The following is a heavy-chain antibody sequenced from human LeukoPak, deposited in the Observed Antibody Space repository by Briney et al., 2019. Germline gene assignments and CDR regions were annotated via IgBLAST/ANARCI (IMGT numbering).Heavy chain of an antibody. V-gene: IGHV3-30*04. Sequence: PGRSLRLSCAASGFTFSSYAMHWVRQAPGKGLEWVAVISYDGSNKYYADSVKGRFTISRDNSKNTLYLQMNSLRAEDTAVYYCARVGITMVRGVPAPIDYWVQGTLVTVSS. CDR3: ARVGITMVRGVPAPIDY. CDR2: ISYDGSNK. J-gene: IGHJ4*02. CDR1: GFTFSSYA. D-gene: IGHD3-10*01.